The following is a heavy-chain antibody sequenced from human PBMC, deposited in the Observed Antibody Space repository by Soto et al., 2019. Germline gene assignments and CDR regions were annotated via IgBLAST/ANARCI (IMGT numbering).Heavy chain of an antibody. CDR3: AREIAAAGLYNWFDP. CDR2: IYPGDSDT. J-gene: IGHJ5*02. Sequence: GESLKISCKGSGYSFTSYWIGWVRQMPGKGLEWMGIIYPGDSDTRYSPSFQGQVTISADKSISTAYLQWSSLKASDTAMYYCAREIAAAGLYNWFDPWGQGTLVTVSS. D-gene: IGHD6-13*01. CDR1: GYSFTSYW. V-gene: IGHV5-51*01.